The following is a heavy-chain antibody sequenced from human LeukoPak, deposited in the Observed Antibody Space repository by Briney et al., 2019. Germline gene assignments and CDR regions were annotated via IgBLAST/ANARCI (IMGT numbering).Heavy chain of an antibody. CDR1: GFTFSSYG. CDR3: AKEGGTYYDSPDGMDV. D-gene: IGHD3-22*01. J-gene: IGHJ6*02. CDR2: ISYDGSNK. Sequence: GRSLRLSCAASGFTFSSYGMHWVRQAPGKGLEWVAVISYDGSNKYYADSVKGRFTISRDNSKNTLYLQMNSLRAEDTAVCYCAKEGGTYYDSPDGMDVWGQGTTVTVSS. V-gene: IGHV3-30*18.